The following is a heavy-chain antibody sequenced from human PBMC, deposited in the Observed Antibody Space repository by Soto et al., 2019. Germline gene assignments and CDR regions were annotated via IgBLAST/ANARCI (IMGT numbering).Heavy chain of an antibody. J-gene: IGHJ4*02. CDR2: ISAYNGIA. CDR1: GFTFSNYG. CDR3: ASRSGQLPYYFDY. D-gene: IGHD6-6*01. Sequence: AASVKVSCKASGFTFSNYGITWVRQAPGQGLEWMGWISAYNGIANYAQKLQGRVTMTTDTSTSTAYMELRSLRSDDTAVYYCASRSGQLPYYFDYWGQGTLVTVSS. V-gene: IGHV1-18*01.